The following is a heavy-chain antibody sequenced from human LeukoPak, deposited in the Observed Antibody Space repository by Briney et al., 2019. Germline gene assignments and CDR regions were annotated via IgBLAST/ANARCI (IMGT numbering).Heavy chain of an antibody. CDR2: MNPSGST. CDR3: ARGRQDVTMIVVVMTAVSYYLDV. V-gene: IGHV4-34*01. D-gene: IGHD3-22*01. CDR1: GGSFSGYY. Sequence: PSETLSLTCAVYGGSFSGYYWTWIRKTPEKGLEWIGEMNPSGSTNYNPFLKSRVTISVDTSKNQFSLELSSVTAADTAVYYCARGRQDVTMIVVVMTAVSYYLDVWGKGTTVTVS. J-gene: IGHJ6*03.